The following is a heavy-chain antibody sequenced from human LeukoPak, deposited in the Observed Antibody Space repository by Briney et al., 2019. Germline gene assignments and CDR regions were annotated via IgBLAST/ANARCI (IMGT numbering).Heavy chain of an antibody. Sequence: ASVKVSCKASGYTFTGYYMHWVQQAPGQGLEWMGWINPNSGGINYAQKFQGRVTMTRDTSISTAYMELSRLRSDDTAVYYCARSDYGSGSYRFDYWGQGTLVTVSS. CDR1: GYTFTGYY. CDR2: INPNSGGI. CDR3: ARSDYGSGSYRFDY. J-gene: IGHJ4*02. D-gene: IGHD3-10*01. V-gene: IGHV1-2*02.